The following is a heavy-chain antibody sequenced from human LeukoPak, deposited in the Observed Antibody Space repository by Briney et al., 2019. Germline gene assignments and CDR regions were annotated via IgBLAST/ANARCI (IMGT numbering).Heavy chain of an antibody. Sequence: GGSLRLACAASGLTFRSYWMSWVRQAPGKGLEWVANIKPDGREKYYVDSVKGRFTISRDNAKNSLYLQMNSLRAEDTAVYYCARDTAVAAPLLADYWGQGTLVTVSS. V-gene: IGHV3-7*01. CDR1: GLTFRSYW. CDR2: IKPDGREK. CDR3: ARDTAVAAPLLADY. J-gene: IGHJ4*02. D-gene: IGHD6-19*01.